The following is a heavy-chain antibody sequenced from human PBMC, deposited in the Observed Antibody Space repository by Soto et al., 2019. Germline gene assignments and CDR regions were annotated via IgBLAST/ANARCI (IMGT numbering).Heavy chain of an antibody. V-gene: IGHV4-34*01. CDR2: INHSGST. J-gene: IGHJ6*02. D-gene: IGHD3-22*01. CDR1: GGSFSGYY. Sequence: SETLSLTCAVYGGSFSGYYWSWIRQPPGKGLEWIGEINHSGSTNYNPSLKSRVTISVDTSKNQFSMKLSSVTAADTAVYYCPRGRDSNYYYGMDVWGQGTTVTVSS. CDR3: PRGRDSNYYYGMDV.